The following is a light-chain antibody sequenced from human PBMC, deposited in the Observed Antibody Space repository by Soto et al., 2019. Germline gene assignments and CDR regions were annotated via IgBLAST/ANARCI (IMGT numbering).Light chain of an antibody. V-gene: IGKV1-5*03. CDR1: QSIDTW. CDR2: KAS. Sequence: DIQMTQSPSTLSASVGDRVTITCRASQSIDTWLAWHQQKPGQVPKLLISKASSLESGVPSRFSGSGSGTDFTLTISSLQPDDFATYYCLQDYNYPLTFGQGTKVDIK. J-gene: IGKJ1*01. CDR3: LQDYNYPLT.